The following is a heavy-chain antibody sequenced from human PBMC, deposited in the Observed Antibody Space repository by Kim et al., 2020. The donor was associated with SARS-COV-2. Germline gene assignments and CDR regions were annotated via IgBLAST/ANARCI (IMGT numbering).Heavy chain of an antibody. V-gene: IGHV1-69*13. CDR1: GGTFSTYA. CDR2: IIPIFGTA. D-gene: IGHD4-17*01. CDR3: ARAAFHDYGDYRSYYYYYYGMDV. Sequence: SVKVSCKASGGTFSTYAISWVRQAPGQGLEWMGGIIPIFGTANYAQKFQGRVTITADESTSTAYMELSSLRSEDTAVYYCARAAFHDYGDYRSYYYYYYGMDVWGQGTTVTVSS. J-gene: IGHJ6*02.